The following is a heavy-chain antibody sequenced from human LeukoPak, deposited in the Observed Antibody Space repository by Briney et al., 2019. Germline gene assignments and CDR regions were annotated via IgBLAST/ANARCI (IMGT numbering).Heavy chain of an antibody. Sequence: GGSLRLSCAASGFTFSSYWMHWVRQAPGKGLVWVSRINSDGSSTSYADSVKGRFTISRDNAKNSLYLQMNSLRAEDTAVYYCAKDSSSSNPYYGMDVWGQGTTVTVSS. D-gene: IGHD6-6*01. CDR3: AKDSSSSNPYYGMDV. J-gene: IGHJ6*02. CDR1: GFTFSSYW. CDR2: INSDGSST. V-gene: IGHV3-74*01.